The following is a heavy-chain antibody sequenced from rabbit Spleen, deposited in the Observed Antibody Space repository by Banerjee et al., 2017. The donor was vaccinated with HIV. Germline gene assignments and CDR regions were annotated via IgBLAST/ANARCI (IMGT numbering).Heavy chain of an antibody. D-gene: IGHD7-1*01. CDR1: GFSFSSYW. CDR3: ARAPYSGNNNVPFYYGMDL. Sequence: QQQLEESGGGLVKPEGSLTLTCTASGFSFSSYWMCWVRQAPGKGLEWIACIYTDSSGSTWYANWAKGRFTISKTSSTTVTLQMTSLTVADTATYFCARAPYSGNNNVPFYYGMDLWGQGTLVTVS. CDR2: IYTDSSGST. V-gene: IGHV1S45*01. J-gene: IGHJ6*01.